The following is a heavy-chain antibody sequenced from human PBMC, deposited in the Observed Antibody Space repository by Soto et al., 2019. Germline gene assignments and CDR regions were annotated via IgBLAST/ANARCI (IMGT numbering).Heavy chain of an antibody. CDR3: ARGRLRYGFDP. CDR1: GGSFSGYY. Sequence: PSDTLSLTCAVYGGSFSGYYWSWIRQPPGKGLEWIGEINHSGSTNYNPSLKSRVTISVDTSKNQFSLKLSSVTAADTAVYYCARGRLRYGFDPWGQGTLVAVSS. V-gene: IGHV4-34*01. D-gene: IGHD4-17*01. J-gene: IGHJ5*02. CDR2: INHSGST.